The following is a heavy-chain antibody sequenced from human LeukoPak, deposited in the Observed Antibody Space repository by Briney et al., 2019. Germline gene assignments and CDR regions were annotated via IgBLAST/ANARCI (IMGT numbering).Heavy chain of an antibody. CDR3: TLDRLTGP. Sequence: GGSLRLSCAASGFTFSSYWMHWVRQAPGKGLVWVSRINSDVISTSYADSVKGRFTISRDNAKNTLYLQMNSLRAEHRAVYYCTLDRLTGPWGQGTMVTAYS. D-gene: IGHD2-21*02. V-gene: IGHV3-74*01. CDR2: INSDVIST. CDR1: GFTFSSYW. J-gene: IGHJ3*01.